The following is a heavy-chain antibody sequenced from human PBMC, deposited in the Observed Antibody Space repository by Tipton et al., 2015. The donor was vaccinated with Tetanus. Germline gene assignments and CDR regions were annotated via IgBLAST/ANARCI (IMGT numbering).Heavy chain of an antibody. J-gene: IGHJ4*02. D-gene: IGHD5-24*01. CDR2: ISYDGSNK. V-gene: IGHV3-30*04. CDR1: GFTFSSYA. CDR3: ARDGPWLQLGD. Sequence: SLRLSCAASGFTFSSYAMSWVRQAPGKGLEWVAVISYDGSNKYYADSVKGRFTISRDNSKNTLYLQMNSLRAEDTAVYYCARDGPWLQLGDWGQGTLVTVSS.